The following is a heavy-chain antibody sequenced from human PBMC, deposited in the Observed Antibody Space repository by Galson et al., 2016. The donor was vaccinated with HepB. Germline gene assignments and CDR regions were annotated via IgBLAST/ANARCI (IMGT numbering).Heavy chain of an antibody. J-gene: IGHJ6*02. CDR2: SESTSDGGTT. Sequence: SLRLSCAASGFNFSNAWVTWVRQAPGKGLEWVSRSESTSDGGTTDHAAPLKGRFSISRDDSKNTLYLQMNSLKTEDTAVYYCTKETLLVVYANYYYGLDVWGQGTTVTVSS. CDR3: TKETLLVVYANYYYGLDV. D-gene: IGHD2-8*02. CDR1: GFNFSNAW. V-gene: IGHV3-15*04.